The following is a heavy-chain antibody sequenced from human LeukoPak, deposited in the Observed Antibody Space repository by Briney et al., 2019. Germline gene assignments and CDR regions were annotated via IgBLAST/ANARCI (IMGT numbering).Heavy chain of an antibody. V-gene: IGHV3-66*01. CDR3: ARDGGSGTSTGYNGFLYYGMDV. Sequence: GGSLRLSCAASGFTVSNNCLSWVRQAPGKGLEWVSFIYSGDGTYYADSVKGRFTISRDSSKNTVHLQMNSLRAEDTAVYYCARDGGSGTSTGYNGFLYYGMDVWGQGTTVTVSS. D-gene: IGHD3-9*01. CDR2: IYSGDGT. J-gene: IGHJ6*02. CDR1: GFTVSNNC.